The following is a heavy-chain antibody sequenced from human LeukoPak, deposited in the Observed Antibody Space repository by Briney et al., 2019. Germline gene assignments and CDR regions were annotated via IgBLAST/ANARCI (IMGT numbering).Heavy chain of an antibody. CDR1: GFTFSSYS. CDR2: ISGSSSYI. J-gene: IGHJ3*02. CDR3: ARDRDYVSSGWSSYAFDI. V-gene: IGHV3-21*01. D-gene: IGHD6-13*01. Sequence: PGGTLRLSCAASGFTFSSYSMNWVRQAPGQGLERVSSISGSSSYISYADSVKGRFTISRDNAKNSLYLQMNSLRAEDTAVYYCARDRDYVSSGWSSYAFDIWGEGTMVTVSS.